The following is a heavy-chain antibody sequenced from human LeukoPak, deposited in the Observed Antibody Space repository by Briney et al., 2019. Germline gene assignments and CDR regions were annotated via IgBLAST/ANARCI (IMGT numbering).Heavy chain of an antibody. D-gene: IGHD3-10*01. V-gene: IGHV3-33*01. Sequence: GGPLRLSCAASGFTFSSYGMHWVRQAPGKGLEWAAVIWYDGSNKYYADSVKGRFTISRDNSKNTLYLQMNSLRAEDTAVYYCARVYGSGSYLDYWGQGTLVTVSS. CDR3: ARVYGSGSYLDY. J-gene: IGHJ4*02. CDR2: IWYDGSNK. CDR1: GFTFSSYG.